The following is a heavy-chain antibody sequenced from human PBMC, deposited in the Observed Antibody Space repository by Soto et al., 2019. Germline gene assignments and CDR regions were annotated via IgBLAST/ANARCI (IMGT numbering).Heavy chain of an antibody. CDR1: EFTFSSYA. D-gene: IGHD3-9*01. V-gene: IGHV3-23*01. Sequence: EVQLLESGGGLVQPGGSLKLSCAASEFTFSSYAMSWVRQAPGKGLEWVSGISGTGRVTNYAESVKGRFTISRDNPKSPLVPQMNSLRPEDTAVDYCAKDVHYDILAGIEYFHHGGQGTLVTVSS. J-gene: IGHJ1*01. CDR2: ISGTGRVT. CDR3: AKDVHYDILAGIEYFHH.